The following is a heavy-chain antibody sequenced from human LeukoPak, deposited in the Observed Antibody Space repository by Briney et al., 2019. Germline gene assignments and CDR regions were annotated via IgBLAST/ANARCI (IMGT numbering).Heavy chain of an antibody. CDR3: ARDPALNLDGRYFDY. Sequence: DSVKGRFTISRDNAKNSLYLQMNSLRAEDTAVYCCARDPALNLDGRYFDYWGQGTLVTVSS. V-gene: IGHV3-7*01. J-gene: IGHJ4*02. D-gene: IGHD5-24*01.